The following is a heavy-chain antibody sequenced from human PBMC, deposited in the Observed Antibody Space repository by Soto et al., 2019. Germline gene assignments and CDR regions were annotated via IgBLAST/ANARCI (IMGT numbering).Heavy chain of an antibody. J-gene: IGHJ6*02. D-gene: IGHD4-4*01. Sequence: EVQLLESGGGLVQPGGSLRLSCAASGFTFSSYAMNWVRQAPGKGLEWVSVINGTGGITYHADSVKGRFTISRDNSKNTLYLQMDSLRAEDTAVYFCAKEETVISHYYYYYGMDVWGQGTTVTVSS. V-gene: IGHV3-23*01. CDR1: GFTFSSYA. CDR3: AKEETVISHYYYYYGMDV. CDR2: INGTGGIT.